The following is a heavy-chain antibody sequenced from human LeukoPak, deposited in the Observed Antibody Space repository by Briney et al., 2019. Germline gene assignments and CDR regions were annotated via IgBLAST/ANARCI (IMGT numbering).Heavy chain of an antibody. D-gene: IGHD3-10*01. J-gene: IGHJ4*02. V-gene: IGHV1-18*01. Sequence: GASVKVSCKASGYTYTTYGITWVRQAPGQGPEWMGWISAYNGDTNYAQKLQGRVTMTTDTSTSTAYMELRSLRSDDTAVYYCARDKAVYYGSGLRLDYWGQGTLVTVSS. CDR2: ISAYNGDT. CDR3: ARDKAVYYGSGLRLDY. CDR1: GYTYTTYG.